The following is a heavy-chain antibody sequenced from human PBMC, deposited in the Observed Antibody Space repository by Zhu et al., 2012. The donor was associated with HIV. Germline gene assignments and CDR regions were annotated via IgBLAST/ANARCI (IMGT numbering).Heavy chain of an antibody. D-gene: IGHD1-14*01. J-gene: IGHJ4*02. CDR2: FHHSGST. Sequence: QVHLQESGPGLVKPSETLSLTCGVSGYSITSGYYWAWIRQSPGKGLEWIACFHHSGSTYYNPSLRSRVTISEDTSKNQFSLKVTSVTVADTAVYYCASHRRGYAGPLVTSWGQGNPGHRSP. V-gene: IGHV4-38-2*01. CDR1: GYSITSGYY. CDR3: ASHRRGYAGPLVTS.